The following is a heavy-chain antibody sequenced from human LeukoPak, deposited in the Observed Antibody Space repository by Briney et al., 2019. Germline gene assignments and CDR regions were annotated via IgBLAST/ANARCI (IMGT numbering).Heavy chain of an antibody. CDR3: ARVRTGTTIADY. D-gene: IGHD5-12*01. CDR2: IWYDGSNK. J-gene: IGHJ4*02. V-gene: IGHV3-33*01. Sequence: GGSLRLSCAASGFTFRSYGMHWVRQAPGKGLEWVAVIWYDGSNKYYADSVKGRFTISRDNSDNTLYLEMNSLRTDDTALYYCARVRTGTTIADYWGQGTLVTVSS. CDR1: GFTFRSYG.